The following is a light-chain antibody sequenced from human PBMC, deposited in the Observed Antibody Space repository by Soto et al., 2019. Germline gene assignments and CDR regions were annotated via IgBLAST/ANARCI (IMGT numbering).Light chain of an antibody. J-gene: IGLJ1*01. CDR1: SSDIGGYNY. Sequence: QSVLTQPASVSGSPGQSIAISCTGTSSDIGGYNYVSWYQQHPGKAPKLILYDVGTRPSGVSDRFSGSKSGNTASLTISGLQAEDEADYYCSSYTPGSTLFGTGTKVTGL. CDR3: SSYTPGSTL. V-gene: IGLV2-14*01. CDR2: DVG.